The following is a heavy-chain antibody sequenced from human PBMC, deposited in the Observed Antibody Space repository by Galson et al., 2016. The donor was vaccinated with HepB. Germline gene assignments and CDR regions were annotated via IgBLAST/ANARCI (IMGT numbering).Heavy chain of an antibody. CDR1: GYPFGGSW. CDR2: IDNDGTRT. CDR3: VRDWFGDHT. V-gene: IGHV3-74*01. D-gene: IGHD3-10*01. Sequence: SLRLSCAGSGYPFGGSWMQWVRQAPGRGPVWVAHIDNDGTRTTYADSVKGRFTISRDNARNTLYLRMNSLRADDTAVYYCVRDWFGDHTWGQGTLVTVSA. J-gene: IGHJ4*02.